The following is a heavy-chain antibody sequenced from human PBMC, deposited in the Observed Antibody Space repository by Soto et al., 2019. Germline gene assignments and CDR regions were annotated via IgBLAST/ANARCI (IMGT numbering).Heavy chain of an antibody. CDR3: ARNMDYYYGPGSGNGHGV. Sequence: QVQLVQSGAEVKEPGDSVRVSCEASGYTFTAYYIHWVRQVPGQGLEWMGWINPKFGDTTYAQDFKGRVNMTRDMSISTVYMELSRLTSDDTAIYYCARNMDYYYGPGSGNGHGVWGQGTTVTVFS. D-gene: IGHD3-10*01. V-gene: IGHV1-2*02. CDR1: GYTFTAYY. CDR2: INPKFGDT. J-gene: IGHJ6*02.